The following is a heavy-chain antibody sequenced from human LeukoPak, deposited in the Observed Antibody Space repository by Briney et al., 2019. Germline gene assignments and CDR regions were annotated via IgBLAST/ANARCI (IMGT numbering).Heavy chain of an antibody. CDR2: INHSGST. J-gene: IGHJ5*02. CDR1: GGSFSGYY. Sequence: SETLSLTCAVYGGSFSGYYWSWIRQPPGKGLEWIGEINHSGSTNYNPSLKSRVTISVDTSKNQFSLKLSSVTAADMAVYYCARGGRIAAAGTGTDWFDPWGQGTLVTVSS. D-gene: IGHD6-13*01. CDR3: ARGGRIAAAGTGTDWFDP. V-gene: IGHV4-34*01.